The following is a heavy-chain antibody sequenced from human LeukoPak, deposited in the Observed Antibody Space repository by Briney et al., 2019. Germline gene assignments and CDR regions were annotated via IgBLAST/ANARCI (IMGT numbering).Heavy chain of an antibody. Sequence: GGSLRLSCAASGFTFTTYGMSWVRQAPGKGLERVSAISGSGGNTYYADSMEGRFTISRDNSKSTLYLHMNSPRAEDTAVYYCAKMLAAHDAYDVWGQGTMVTVSS. CDR2: ISGSGGNT. J-gene: IGHJ3*01. CDR3: AKMLAAHDAYDV. V-gene: IGHV3-23*01. CDR1: GFTFTTYG. D-gene: IGHD3-16*01.